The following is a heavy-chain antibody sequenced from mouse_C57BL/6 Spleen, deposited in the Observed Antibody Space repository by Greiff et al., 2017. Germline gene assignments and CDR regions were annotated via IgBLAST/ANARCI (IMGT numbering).Heavy chain of an antibody. D-gene: IGHD1-1*01. CDR2: INPSTGGT. CDR1: GYSFTGYY. J-gene: IGHJ4*01. CDR3: ARVLLDY. V-gene: IGHV1-42*01. Sequence: VQLQQSGPELVKPGASVKISCKASGYSFTGYYMNWVKQSPEKSLEWIGEINPSTGGTTYNQKFKAKATLTLDKSSSTAYMQLKSLTSEDSAVYYCARVLLDYWGQGTSVTVSS.